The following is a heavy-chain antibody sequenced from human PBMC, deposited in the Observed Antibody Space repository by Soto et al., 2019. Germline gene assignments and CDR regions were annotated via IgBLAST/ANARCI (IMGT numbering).Heavy chain of an antibody. J-gene: IGHJ5*02. CDR1: GFTFSSYA. D-gene: IGHD5-12*01. Sequence: PGGSLRLSCAASGFTFSSYAMSWVRQAPGKGLEWVSYISSSSSTIYYADSVKGRFTISRDNAKNSLYLQMNSLRAEDTAVYYCASLRRNVEMATIVAPWGQGTLVTVSS. CDR3: ASLRRNVEMATIVAP. V-gene: IGHV3-48*01. CDR2: ISSSSSTI.